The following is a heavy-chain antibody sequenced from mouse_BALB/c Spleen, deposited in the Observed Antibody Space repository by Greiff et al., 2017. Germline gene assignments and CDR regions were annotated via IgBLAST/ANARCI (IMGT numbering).Heavy chain of an antibody. J-gene: IGHJ3*01. Sequence: QVQLQQSGAELVRPGTSVKMSCKAAGYTFTNYWLGWVKQRPGHGLEWIGDIYPGGGYTNYNEKFKGKATLTADTSSSTAYMQIKSLKFEDSAIDDCESACGGYDVAYWGQGTLVTVSA. CDR2: IYPGGGYT. CDR3: ESACGGYDVAY. CDR1: GYTFTNYW. D-gene: IGHD1-1*02. V-gene: IGHV1-63*02.